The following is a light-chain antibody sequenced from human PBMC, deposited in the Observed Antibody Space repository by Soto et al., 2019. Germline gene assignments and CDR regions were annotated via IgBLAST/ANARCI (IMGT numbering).Light chain of an antibody. Sequence: EIVLTQSPATLSLSPGERATLSCRASQSIGLAIAWYQHKPGQAPRLLIFDASQRATGIPGRFSGSGSGTEFTLTISSLQSEDFAVYYCQQYNHWWTFGQGTKVDIK. CDR2: DAS. CDR1: QSIGLA. V-gene: IGKV3D-15*01. CDR3: QQYNHWWT. J-gene: IGKJ1*01.